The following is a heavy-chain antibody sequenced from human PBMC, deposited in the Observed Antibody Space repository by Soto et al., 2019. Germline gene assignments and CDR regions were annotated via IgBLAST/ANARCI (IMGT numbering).Heavy chain of an antibody. D-gene: IGHD6-6*01. CDR2: IDPSDSYT. CDR3: ASREYSSSSPRSIYYYGMDV. CDR1: GYSFTSYW. V-gene: IGHV5-10-1*01. Sequence: GESLKISCKGSGYSFTSYWISWVRQMPGKGLEWMGRIDPSDSYTNYSPSFQGHVTISADKSIRTAYLQWSSLKASDTAMYYCASREYSSSSPRSIYYYGMDVWGQGTTVTVSS. J-gene: IGHJ6*02.